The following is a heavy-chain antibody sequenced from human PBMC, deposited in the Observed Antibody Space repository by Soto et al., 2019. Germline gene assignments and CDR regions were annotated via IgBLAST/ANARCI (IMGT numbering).Heavy chain of an antibody. J-gene: IGHJ6*02. CDR3: VRDPPNFYYYGMDV. CDR2: ISKSSTTI. V-gene: IGHV3-48*02. Sequence: PGGSLRLSCIASGFTLSTYSMTWVRQAPGKGLEWLSYISKSSTTINYADSVKGRFTISRDNAKNSVYLEMSSLRDEDSAVYYCVRDPPNFYYYGMDVWGQGTTVTVSS. CDR1: GFTLSTYS.